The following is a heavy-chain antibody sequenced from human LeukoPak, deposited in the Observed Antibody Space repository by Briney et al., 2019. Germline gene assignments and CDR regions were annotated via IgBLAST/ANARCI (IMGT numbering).Heavy chain of an antibody. CDR1: GFNFITNY. J-gene: IGHJ4*02. D-gene: IGHD4-11*01. V-gene: IGHV3-66*01. Sequence: GGSLRLSCAASGFNFITNYMSWVRQAPGEGLEWVSVISRGADTYYSDSVKGRFIIYRDNSTNTFYLQMDRLSAEDTAVYFCVKEAPGTTIYYWGQGTLVTVSS. CDR3: VKEAPGTTIYY. CDR2: ISRGADT.